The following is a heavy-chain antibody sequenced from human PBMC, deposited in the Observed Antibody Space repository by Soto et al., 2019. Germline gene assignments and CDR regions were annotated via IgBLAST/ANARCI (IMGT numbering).Heavy chain of an antibody. CDR1: GGSISSGGYY. Sequence: PSETLSLTCTVSGGSISSGGYYWAWIRQAPGKGLEWIGSLNYGGTTYHSPSLEGRVTMSVDTSKKEFSLNVISVTAADTAIYYCARQSYFDGAGYYLGWFDPWGQGTLVTVSS. CDR2: LNYGGTT. CDR3: ARQSYFDGAGYYLGWFDP. V-gene: IGHV4-39*01. J-gene: IGHJ5*02. D-gene: IGHD3-22*01.